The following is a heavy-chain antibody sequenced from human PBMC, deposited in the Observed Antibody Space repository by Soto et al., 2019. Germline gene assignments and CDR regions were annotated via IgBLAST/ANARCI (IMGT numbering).Heavy chain of an antibody. D-gene: IGHD5-18*01. J-gene: IGHJ4*02. CDR2: IYYSGST. Sequence: PSETLSLTCTVSGGSISSSSYYWGWIRQPPGKGLEWIGSIYYSGSTYYNPSLKSRVTISVDTSKNQFSLKLSSVTAADTAVYYCAISSNRRGNSYLPDYWAQGPLVPVSS. V-gene: IGHV4-39*01. CDR3: AISSNRRGNSYLPDY. CDR1: GGSISSSSYY.